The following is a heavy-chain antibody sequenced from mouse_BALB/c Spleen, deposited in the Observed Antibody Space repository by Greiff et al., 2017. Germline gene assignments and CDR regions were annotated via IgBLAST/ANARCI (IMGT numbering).Heavy chain of an antibody. Sequence: VQLQQSGPELVKPGASVKMSCKASGYTFTSYYIHWVKQRPGQGLEWIGWIYPGDGSTKYNEKFKGKTTLTADKSSSTAYMLLSSLTSEDSAIYFCARSWIVGGRAMDYWGQGTSVTVSS. V-gene: IGHV1S56*01. CDR3: ARSWIVGGRAMDY. CDR2: IYPGDGST. J-gene: IGHJ4*01. D-gene: IGHD1-3*01. CDR1: GYTFTSYY.